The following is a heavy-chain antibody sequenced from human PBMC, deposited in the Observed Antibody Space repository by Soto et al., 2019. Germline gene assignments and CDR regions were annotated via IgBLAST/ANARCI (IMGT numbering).Heavy chain of an antibody. D-gene: IGHD2-15*01. CDR2: IYYSGST. J-gene: IGHJ5*02. CDR3: ARMIVVVVAATSKDNWFDP. CDR1: GGSISSYY. V-gene: IGHV4-59*08. Sequence: TSETLSLTCTVSGGSISSYYWSWIRQPPGKGLEWIGYIYYSGSTNYNPSLKSRVTISVDTSKNQFSLKLSSVTAADTAVYYCARMIVVVVAATSKDNWFDPWGQGTLVTVSS.